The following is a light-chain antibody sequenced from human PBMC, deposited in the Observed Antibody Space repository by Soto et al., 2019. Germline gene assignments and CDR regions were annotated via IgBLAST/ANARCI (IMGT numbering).Light chain of an antibody. J-gene: IGLJ1*01. Sequence: QSALTQPDSVSGSPGQSITISCTGTSXDVGGYDYVSWYQLHPGKAPKLMVFEVNNRPSGVSYRFSGSKSGNTASLTISGLQAEDEAGYYCSAYTTSIALYVFGAGTKVIV. CDR1: SXDVGGYDY. V-gene: IGLV2-14*01. CDR3: SAYTTSIALYV. CDR2: EVN.